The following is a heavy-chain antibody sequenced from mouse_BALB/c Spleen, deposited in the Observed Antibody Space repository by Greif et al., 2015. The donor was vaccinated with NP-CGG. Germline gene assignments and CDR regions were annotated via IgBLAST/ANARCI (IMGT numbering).Heavy chain of an antibody. CDR2: IDPANGNT. Sequence: VQLQQSGAELEKPGASVKLSCTASGFNIKDTYMHWVKQRPEQGLEWIGRIDPANGNTKYDPKFQGKATITADTSSNTAYLQLSSLTSEDTAVYYCANWEMLLYFDYWGQGTTLTVSS. D-gene: IGHD4-1*02. V-gene: IGHV14-3*02. J-gene: IGHJ2*01. CDR1: GFNIKDTY. CDR3: ANWEMLLYFDY.